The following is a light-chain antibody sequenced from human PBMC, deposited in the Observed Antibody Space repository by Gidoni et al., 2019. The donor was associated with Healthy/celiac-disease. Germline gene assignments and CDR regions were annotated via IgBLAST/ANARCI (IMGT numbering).Light chain of an antibody. J-gene: IGLJ2*01. Sequence: QSVLTQPPSVSGAPGQSVTISCTWSSSNIGAGYDVHWYQQLPGTAPKLLIYGNSNRPSGVPDRFSGSKSGTSASLAITGLQAEDEADYYCQSYDSSLSASVVFGGGTKLTVL. CDR3: QSYDSSLSASVV. CDR2: GNS. CDR1: SSNIGAGYD. V-gene: IGLV1-40*01.